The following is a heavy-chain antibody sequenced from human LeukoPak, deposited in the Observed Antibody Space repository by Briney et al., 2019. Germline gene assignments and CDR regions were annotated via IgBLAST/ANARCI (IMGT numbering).Heavy chain of an antibody. CDR2: MNPNSGNT. J-gene: IGHJ6*02. D-gene: IGHD3-22*01. Sequence: ASVKVSCKASGYTFTSYDINWVRQATGQGLEWMGWMNPNSGNTGYAQKFQGRVTMTRNTSISTAYMELSSLRSEDTAVYYCATEYYYDSSGYLNYYYGMDVWGQGTTVTVSS. CDR3: ATEYYYDSSGYLNYYYGMDV. V-gene: IGHV1-8*01. CDR1: GYTFTSYD.